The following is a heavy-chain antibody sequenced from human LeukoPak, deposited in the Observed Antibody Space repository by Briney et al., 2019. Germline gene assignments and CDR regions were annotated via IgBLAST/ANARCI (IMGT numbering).Heavy chain of an antibody. V-gene: IGHV3-23*01. Sequence: PGGSLRLSCAASGFSFSSYAMSWVRQAPGKGLECLSAISGRGGSTYYADSVKGRITISRDNSKNTLHLQMKSLRAEDTAVYYCASRYGSGSQHPFDYWGQGTLVTVSS. CDR1: GFSFSSYA. CDR3: ASRYGSGSQHPFDY. CDR2: ISGRGGST. J-gene: IGHJ4*02. D-gene: IGHD3-10*01.